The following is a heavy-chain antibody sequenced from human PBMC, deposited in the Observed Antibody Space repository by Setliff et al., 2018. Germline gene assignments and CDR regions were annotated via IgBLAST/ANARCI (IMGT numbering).Heavy chain of an antibody. D-gene: IGHD3-9*01. J-gene: IGHJ4*02. Sequence: HPGGSLRLSCAASGFTFSSYSMNWVRQAPGKGLEWVSYISSSSSTIYYADSVKGRFTISRDNAKNSLYLQMNSLRAEDTAVYYCARDRSPAYYDILTGYGPFDYWGQGTLVTVSS. V-gene: IGHV3-48*01. CDR2: ISSSSSTI. CDR3: ARDRSPAYYDILTGYGPFDY. CDR1: GFTFSSYS.